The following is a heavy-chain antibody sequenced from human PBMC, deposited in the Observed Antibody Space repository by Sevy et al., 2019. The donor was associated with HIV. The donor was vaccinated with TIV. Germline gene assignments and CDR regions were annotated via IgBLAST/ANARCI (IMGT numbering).Heavy chain of an antibody. CDR2: IDPSDSYT. CDR1: GYSFTTYW. D-gene: IGHD3-10*01. Sequence: GESLKISCKGSGYSFTTYWITWVRQMPGKGLEWMGRIDPSDSYTNYSPSFQGHVTISAGKSISTVYLQWSSLKASDTAMYYCARHLGYYDSGTYYDYFDYWGQGTLVTVSS. CDR3: ARHLGYYDSGTYYDYFDY. J-gene: IGHJ4*02. V-gene: IGHV5-10-1*01.